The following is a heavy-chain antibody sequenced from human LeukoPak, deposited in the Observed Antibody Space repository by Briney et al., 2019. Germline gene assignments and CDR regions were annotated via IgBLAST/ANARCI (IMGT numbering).Heavy chain of an antibody. V-gene: IGHV3-21*06. D-gene: IGHD3-16*01. CDR2: ISSGSSYI. Sequence: PGGSLRLSCAASGFMFSSYNMNWVSQAPGTGQEWVSSISSGSSYIYYEDSVKGRFTTSTDNAKNSLNLQMNSLRAEDTAVYYCARDVREWGGHDYWGQGTLVTVSS. CDR3: ARDVREWGGHDY. J-gene: IGHJ4*02. CDR1: GFMFSSYN.